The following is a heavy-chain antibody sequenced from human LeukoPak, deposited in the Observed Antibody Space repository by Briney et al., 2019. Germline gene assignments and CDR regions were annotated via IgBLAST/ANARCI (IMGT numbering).Heavy chain of an antibody. CDR3: ARSSLRYLSYFDY. Sequence: GGSLRLSCAVSGFNFSSYGMSWVRQAPGKGLEWVSGISGSGMTTYYADSVKGRFIISRDNSKNTLYLQMNSLRAEDTAVYYCARSSLRYLSYFDYWGQGTQVTVSS. J-gene: IGHJ4*02. CDR1: GFNFSSYG. CDR2: ISGSGMTT. V-gene: IGHV3-23*01. D-gene: IGHD3-9*01.